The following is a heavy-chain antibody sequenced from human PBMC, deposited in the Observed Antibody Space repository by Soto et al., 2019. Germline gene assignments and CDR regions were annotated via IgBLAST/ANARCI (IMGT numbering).Heavy chain of an antibody. J-gene: IGHJ4*02. CDR3: VHKGGGDRILDS. CDR2: IYWDDYK. D-gene: IGHD3-16*02. Sequence: QITLKESGPALVKPTQTLTLTCTFSGFSLSTSGVGVGWIRQPPGEALEWLALIYWDDYKHFSPSLESRLTIPKPTSNTQLVPTMTHLAPLVTATYYCVHKGGGDRILDSWGQGTLVTVSS. V-gene: IGHV2-5*02. CDR1: GFSLSTSGVG.